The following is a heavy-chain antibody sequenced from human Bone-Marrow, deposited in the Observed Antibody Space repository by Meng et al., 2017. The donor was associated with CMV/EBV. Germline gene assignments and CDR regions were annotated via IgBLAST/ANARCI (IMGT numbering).Heavy chain of an antibody. J-gene: IGHJ4*02. Sequence: ASVKVSCKASGYTFTGYYMHWVRQAPGQGLEWMGWINPNSGGTNYAQKFQGRVTMTRDTSISTAYMELSRLRSDDTAVYYCARGEPLGYCSSTSCSMDGFDYWGQGTLVTVSS. D-gene: IGHD2-2*01. CDR3: ARGEPLGYCSSTSCSMDGFDY. V-gene: IGHV1-2*02. CDR2: INPNSGGT. CDR1: GYTFTGYY.